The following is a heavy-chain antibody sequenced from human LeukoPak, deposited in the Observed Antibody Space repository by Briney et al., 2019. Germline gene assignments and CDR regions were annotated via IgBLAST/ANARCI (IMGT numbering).Heavy chain of an antibody. Sequence: SETLSLTCTVSGGSISSYYWSWIRQPAGKGLEWIGRIYTSGSTNYNPSLKSRVAMSVDTSKNQFSLRLSSVTAADTAVYYCARDRYGSGSYYKSWFDPWGQGTLVTDSS. D-gene: IGHD3-10*01. CDR3: ARDRYGSGSYYKSWFDP. CDR2: IYTSGST. V-gene: IGHV4-4*07. CDR1: GGSISSYY. J-gene: IGHJ5*02.